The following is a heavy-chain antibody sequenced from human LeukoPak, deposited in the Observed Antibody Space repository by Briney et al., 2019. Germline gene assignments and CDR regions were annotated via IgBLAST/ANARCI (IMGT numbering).Heavy chain of an antibody. Sequence: SETLSLTCTVSGGSISSYYWSWIRQPPGKGLEWIGYIYYSGSTNYNPSLKSRVTISVDTSKNQFSLKLSSVTAADTAVYYCAKNSGGSAFDIWGQGTMVTVSS. D-gene: IGHD3-16*01. V-gene: IGHV4-59*08. J-gene: IGHJ3*02. CDR1: GGSISSYY. CDR2: IYYSGST. CDR3: AKNSGGSAFDI.